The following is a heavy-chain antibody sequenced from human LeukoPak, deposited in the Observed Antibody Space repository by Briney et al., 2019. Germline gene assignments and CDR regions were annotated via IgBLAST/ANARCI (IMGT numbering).Heavy chain of an antibody. V-gene: IGHV1-46*01. CDR3: ARYEITTEENDFDY. CDR1: GYTFTTYY. D-gene: IGHD1-1*01. J-gene: IGHJ4*02. CDR2: INPSDGWT. Sequence: ASVKVSCKASGYTFTTYYIHWVRQAPGQGLDWVAIINPSDGWTKYAQRFQGRVTLTRDTSTSTVYMELGSLTSEDTAVYYCARYEITTEENDFDYWGQGTLVTVSS.